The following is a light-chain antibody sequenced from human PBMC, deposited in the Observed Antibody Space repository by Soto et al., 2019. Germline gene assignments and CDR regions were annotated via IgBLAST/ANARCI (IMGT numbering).Light chain of an antibody. V-gene: IGKV1-5*03. Sequence: DIQMTQSPSTLSASLGDRVTITCRASQTISTWLAWYQQKPGKAPNLLIYKASSLESGVPPRFSGSGSGTEFTLPISSLQPDDFATYYCQQYHSYSWTFGQGTKVEIK. CDR2: KAS. J-gene: IGKJ1*01. CDR1: QTISTW. CDR3: QQYHSYSWT.